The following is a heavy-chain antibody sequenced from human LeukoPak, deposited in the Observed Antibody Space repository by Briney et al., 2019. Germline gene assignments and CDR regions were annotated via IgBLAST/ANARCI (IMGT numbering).Heavy chain of an antibody. Sequence: GGSLRLSCAASGFTFSYYWMRGVRQAPGGGLEVVAVISYDGSNKYYADSVKGRFTISRDNSKNTLYLQMNSLRAEDTAVYYCARTPEDIVVVVAAEYYYGMDVWGQGTTVTVSS. CDR3: ARTPEDIVVVVAAEYYYGMDV. CDR2: ISYDGSNK. CDR1: GFTFSYYW. J-gene: IGHJ6*02. D-gene: IGHD2-15*01. V-gene: IGHV3-30-3*01.